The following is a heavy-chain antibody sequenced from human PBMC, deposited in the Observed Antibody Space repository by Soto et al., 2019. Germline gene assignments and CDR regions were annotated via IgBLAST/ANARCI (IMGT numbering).Heavy chain of an antibody. CDR3: VRRVYSYASSGYYSHFDY. Sequence: GESLKISCKGSGYSFTSYWIGWVRQMPGKGLEWMGIIYPGDSDTRYSPSCQGQVTISADKSISTAYLQWSSLKASDTAMYYCVRRVYSYASSGYYSHFDYWGQGTLVTVSS. CDR1: GYSFTSYW. J-gene: IGHJ4*02. CDR2: IYPGDSDT. D-gene: IGHD3-22*01. V-gene: IGHV5-51*01.